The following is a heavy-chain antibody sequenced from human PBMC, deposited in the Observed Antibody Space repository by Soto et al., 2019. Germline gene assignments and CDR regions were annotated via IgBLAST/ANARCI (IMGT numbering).Heavy chain of an antibody. J-gene: IGHJ4*02. V-gene: IGHV1-18*01. CDR1: GYTFTSYG. CDR3: ARGRYGDY. CDR2: ISAHNGNT. D-gene: IGHD1-1*01. Sequence: QVHLVQSGAEVKKPGASVKVSCKASGYTFTSYGITWVRQAPGQGLEWMGWISAHNGNTEYAQKLQGRVSVTRDTYTSTAHMALGSLRSDDTAVYYCARGRYGDYWGQGALVTVSS.